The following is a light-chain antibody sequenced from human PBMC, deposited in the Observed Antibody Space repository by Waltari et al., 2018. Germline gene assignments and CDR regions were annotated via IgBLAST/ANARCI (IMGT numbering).Light chain of an antibody. Sequence: QSALTQPASLSGTPGQSIPISCTGTSSDVGGYNSVSWYQQHPGIAPKLLIYDVTYRPSGVSNRFSGSKSGNTASLTISGLQAEDEADYYCSSYTSTRTLVFGGGTKLTVL. J-gene: IGLJ2*01. CDR3: SSYTSTRTLV. CDR1: SSDVGGYNS. V-gene: IGLV2-14*03. CDR2: DVT.